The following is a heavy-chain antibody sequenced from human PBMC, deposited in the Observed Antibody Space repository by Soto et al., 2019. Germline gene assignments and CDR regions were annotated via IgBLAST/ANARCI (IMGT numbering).Heavy chain of an antibody. J-gene: IGHJ4*02. CDR2: INAGNGNT. Sequence: ASVKVSCKASGYTFTRSGISWVRQAPGQRLEWMGWINAGNGNTKYSQKFQGRVTITRDTSASTASMELSSLRSEDTAVYYCARDPDYGDYADFDYWGQGTLVTVSS. D-gene: IGHD4-17*01. CDR1: GYTFTRSG. V-gene: IGHV1-3*01. CDR3: ARDPDYGDYADFDY.